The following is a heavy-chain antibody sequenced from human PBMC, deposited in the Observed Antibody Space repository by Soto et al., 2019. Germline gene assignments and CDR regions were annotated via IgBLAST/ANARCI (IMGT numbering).Heavy chain of an antibody. CDR1: GFTFSSYG. D-gene: IGHD2-2*01. CDR2: ISYDGSNK. V-gene: IGHV3-30*18. CDR3: AKDEFVVVVPAAQFQH. Sequence: GGSLRLSCAASGFTFSSYGMHWVRQAPGKGLEWVAVISYDGSNKYYADSVKGRFTISRDNSKNTLYLRMNSLRAEDTAVYYCAKDEFVVVVPAAQFQHWGQRTLVTVSS. J-gene: IGHJ1*01.